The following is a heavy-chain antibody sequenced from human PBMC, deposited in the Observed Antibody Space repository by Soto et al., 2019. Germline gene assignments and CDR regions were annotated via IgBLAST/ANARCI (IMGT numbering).Heavy chain of an antibody. CDR1: GGSISSGDYY. J-gene: IGHJ4*02. V-gene: IGHV4-30-4*01. CDR2: IYYSGGT. Sequence: SETLSLTCTVSGGSISSGDYYWSWIRQPPGKGLEWIGYIYYSGGTYYNPSLKSRVTISVDTSKNQFSLKLSSVTAADTAVYYCAREVTMVRGLDYWGQGTLVTVSS. D-gene: IGHD3-10*01. CDR3: AREVTMVRGLDY.